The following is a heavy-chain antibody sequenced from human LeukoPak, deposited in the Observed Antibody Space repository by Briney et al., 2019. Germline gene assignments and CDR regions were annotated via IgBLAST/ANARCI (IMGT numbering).Heavy chain of an antibody. CDR2: ISGSGGST. CDR3: AKSGLNRFDY. V-gene: IGHV3-23*01. J-gene: IGHJ4*02. CDR1: GFTFSSHA. Sequence: GGSLRLSCTVSGFTFSSHAMSWVRQAPGKGLQWVSAISGSGGSTYYADSVKGRFTISRDNSKNTLYLQMNSLRAEDTDVYYCAKSGLNRFDYWGQGTLVTVSS. D-gene: IGHD2-15*01.